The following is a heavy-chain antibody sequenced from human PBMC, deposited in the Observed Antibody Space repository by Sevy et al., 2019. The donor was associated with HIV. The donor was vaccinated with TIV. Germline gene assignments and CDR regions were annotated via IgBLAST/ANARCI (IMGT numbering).Heavy chain of an antibody. CDR2: IYYSGST. CDR1: GGSMRNFY. D-gene: IGHD3-3*01. Sequence: SETLSLTCSVSGGSMRNFYWSWIRQPPGKGLEWIGNIYYSGSTNYNPSLKSRVTMSVDTSKNQFSLTLSSVTAADTAVYYCARSGFLEWAGSTRGPRNWFDPWGQGTLVTVSS. J-gene: IGHJ5*02. V-gene: IGHV4-59*13. CDR3: ARSGFLEWAGSTRGPRNWFDP.